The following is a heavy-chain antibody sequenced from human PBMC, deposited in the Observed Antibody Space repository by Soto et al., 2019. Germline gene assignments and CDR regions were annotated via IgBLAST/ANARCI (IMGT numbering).Heavy chain of an antibody. CDR2: IYYSGNT. CDR3: ARTRVAAAGKGDWFDP. D-gene: IGHD6-13*01. J-gene: IGHJ5*02. CDR1: GGSISSGDYY. V-gene: IGHV4-30-4*01. Sequence: SETLSLTCTVSGGSISSGDYYWSWIRQPPGKGLEWIGYIYYSGNTYYHPSLKTRVTISVDTSMNQFSLNLNSVTAADTAVYYCARTRVAAAGKGDWFDPWGQGNLVTVSS.